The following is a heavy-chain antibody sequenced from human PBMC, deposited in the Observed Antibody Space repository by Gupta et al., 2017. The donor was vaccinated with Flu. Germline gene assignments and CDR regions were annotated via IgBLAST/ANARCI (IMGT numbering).Heavy chain of an antibody. J-gene: IGHJ3*02. CDR3: ATFGGIVVVPAAIGYCSGGSCYSLGDPI. V-gene: IGHV3-23*01. D-gene: IGHD2-15*01. Sequence: EVQLLESGGGLVQPGGSLRLSCAASGFTFSSYAMSWVRQAPGKGLEWVSAISGSGGSTYYADSVKGRFTSSRDNSKNTLYLQMNSLRAEDTAVYYCATFGGIVVVPAAIGYCSGGSCYSLGDPIWGQGTMVTVSS. CDR2: ISGSGGST. CDR1: GFTFSSYA.